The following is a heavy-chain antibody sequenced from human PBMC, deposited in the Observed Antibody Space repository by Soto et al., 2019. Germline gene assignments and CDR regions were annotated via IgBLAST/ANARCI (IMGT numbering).Heavy chain of an antibody. CDR2: INPNSGGT. Sequence: QVQLVQSGAEVKKPGASVKVSCKASGYTFTGYYMNWVRQAPGQGLEWMGWINPNSGGTNYAQKSQGRVTMTRDTSINTAYMELSRLRSDDTAMYYCARGSNNYEDFDYWGQGTLVTLSS. CDR3: ARGSNNYEDFDY. D-gene: IGHD4-4*01. CDR1: GYTFTGYY. J-gene: IGHJ4*02. V-gene: IGHV1-2*02.